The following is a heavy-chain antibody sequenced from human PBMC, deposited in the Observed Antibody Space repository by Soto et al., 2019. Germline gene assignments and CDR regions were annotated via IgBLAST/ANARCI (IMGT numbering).Heavy chain of an antibody. CDR2: ISAYNGNT. J-gene: IGHJ5*02. V-gene: IGHV1-18*04. CDR1: GYTFTSYG. Sequence: ASVKVSCKASGYTFTSYGISWVRQAPGQGREWMGWISAYNGNTNYAQKLQGRVTMTTDTSTSTAYMELRSLGSDDTAVYYCARESRKVVVPAATPFDPWGQGTLVTVSS. D-gene: IGHD2-2*01. CDR3: ARESRKVVVPAATPFDP.